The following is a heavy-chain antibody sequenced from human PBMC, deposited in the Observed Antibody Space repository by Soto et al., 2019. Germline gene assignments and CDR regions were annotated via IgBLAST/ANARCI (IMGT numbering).Heavy chain of an antibody. CDR3: AKDLRDDFWSGYYIPKPFDY. Sequence: GGSLRLSCAASKSIFTGYGMHWVRQTPGKGLEWVAVISYDGSNKYYADSVKGRFTISRDNSKNTLYLQMNSLRAEDTAVYYCAKDLRDDFWSGYYIPKPFDYWGQGTLVTVSS. J-gene: IGHJ4*02. V-gene: IGHV3-30*18. CDR2: ISYDGSNK. D-gene: IGHD3-3*01. CDR1: KSIFTGYG.